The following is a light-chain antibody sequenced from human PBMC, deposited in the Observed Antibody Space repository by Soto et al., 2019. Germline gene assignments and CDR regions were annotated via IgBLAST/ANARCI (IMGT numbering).Light chain of an antibody. CDR1: SSDVGSYNL. Sequence: QSVLTQPASVSGSPGQSITISCTGTSSDVGSYNLVSWYQQHPGKAPKLMIYEGSKRPSGVSNRFSGSKSGNTASLTISGLQAEDEADYYCCSYAGSSTFVFGTGTKVT. CDR3: CSYAGSSTFV. J-gene: IGLJ1*01. V-gene: IGLV2-23*03. CDR2: EGS.